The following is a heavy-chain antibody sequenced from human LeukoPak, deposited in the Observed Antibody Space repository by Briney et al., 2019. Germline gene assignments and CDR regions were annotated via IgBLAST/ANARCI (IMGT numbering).Heavy chain of an antibody. V-gene: IGHV4-4*07. J-gene: IGHJ4*02. Sequence: SETLSLTCTVSGGSISSYYWSWIRQPAGKGLEWIGRIYTSGSTNYNPPLKSRVTMSVDTSKNQFSLKLSSVTAADTAVYYCARDNVGDSSSSAFDYWGQGTLVTVSS. CDR1: GGSISSYY. CDR2: IYTSGST. D-gene: IGHD6-6*01. CDR3: ARDNVGDSSSSAFDY.